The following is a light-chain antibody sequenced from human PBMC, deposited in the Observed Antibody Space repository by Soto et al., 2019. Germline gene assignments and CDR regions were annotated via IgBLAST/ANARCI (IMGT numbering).Light chain of an antibody. Sequence: EIVMTQSPTTRSVTPMEIATLSFMASQGVSTNLAWYQQKPGQVPSLLIYGASTRASGIPARFSGSGSGTEFSLTIGSLQSEDFAVYYCQQYSSSPSFGQGTRLEIK. J-gene: IGKJ5*01. CDR1: QGVSTN. CDR3: QQYSSSPS. CDR2: GAS. V-gene: IGKV3-15*01.